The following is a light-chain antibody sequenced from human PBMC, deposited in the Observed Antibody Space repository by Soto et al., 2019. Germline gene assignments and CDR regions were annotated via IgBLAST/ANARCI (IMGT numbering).Light chain of an antibody. Sequence: QSALTQPPSASGSPGQSVTLSCTGTSSDVGGYNYVSWYQQHPGQAPKLMIYEVTKRPSGVPDRFSGSKSDNTASLTVSGLQAEDEADYYCSSYAGNDNLLFGGGTKVTVL. CDR1: SSDVGGYNY. V-gene: IGLV2-8*01. CDR3: SSYAGNDNLL. CDR2: EVT. J-gene: IGLJ2*01.